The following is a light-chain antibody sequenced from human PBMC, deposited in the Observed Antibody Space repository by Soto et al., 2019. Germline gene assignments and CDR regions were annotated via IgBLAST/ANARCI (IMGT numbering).Light chain of an antibody. CDR3: QQRHMWPIT. V-gene: IGKV3-11*01. CDR2: DAS. CDR1: QRFRGL. Sequence: EVLLTQSPVTLSLSPGERATLSWEARQRFRGLLAWYKQKPGQAPSLPIYDASNRATGIPPRVSGRGSGTDFTITISSLEPEDSAVYYCQQRHMWPITFGQGTRLEIK. J-gene: IGKJ5*01.